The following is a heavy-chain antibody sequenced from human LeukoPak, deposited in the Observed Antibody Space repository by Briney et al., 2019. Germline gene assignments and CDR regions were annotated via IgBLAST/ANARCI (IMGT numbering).Heavy chain of an antibody. CDR2: ISGSGGST. Sequence: PGGSLRLSCAASGFTFSSYAMSWVRQAPGKGLEWVSAISGSGGSTYYADSVKGRFTISRDNSKNTLYLQMNSLRAEDTAVYYCAKVGWTMIVVVPSTFDIWGQGTMVTVSS. CDR1: GFTFSSYA. CDR3: AKVGWTMIVVVPSTFDI. J-gene: IGHJ3*02. D-gene: IGHD3-22*01. V-gene: IGHV3-23*01.